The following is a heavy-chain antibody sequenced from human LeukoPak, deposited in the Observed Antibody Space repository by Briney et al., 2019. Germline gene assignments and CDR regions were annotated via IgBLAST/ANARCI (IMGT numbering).Heavy chain of an antibody. CDR2: IKQDGSEK. Sequence: GGSLRLSCAASGFTFSSYWMSWVRQAPGKGLEWVANIKQDGSEKYYVDSVKGRFTISRDNAKNSLYLQMNSLRAEDTAVYYCTISSSRNHFDYWGQGTLVTVS. V-gene: IGHV3-7*01. D-gene: IGHD6-13*01. CDR1: GFTFSSYW. J-gene: IGHJ4*02. CDR3: TISSSRNHFDY.